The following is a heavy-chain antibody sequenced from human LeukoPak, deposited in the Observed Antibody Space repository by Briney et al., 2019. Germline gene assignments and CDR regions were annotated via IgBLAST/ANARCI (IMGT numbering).Heavy chain of an antibody. CDR3: VRAYYDFWSGYSSFDY. Sequence: PGGSLRLSCAASGFTFSDYYMSWIRQAPGKGLEWVSYISSSGSTIYYADSVKGRFTISRDNAKNSLYLQMNSLRAEDTAVYYCVRAYYDFWSGYSSFDYWGQGTLVTVSS. J-gene: IGHJ4*02. V-gene: IGHV3-11*04. CDR1: GFTFSDYY. D-gene: IGHD3-3*01. CDR2: ISSSGSTI.